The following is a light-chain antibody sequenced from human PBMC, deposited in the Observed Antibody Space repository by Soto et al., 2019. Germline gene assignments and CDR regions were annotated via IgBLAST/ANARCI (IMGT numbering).Light chain of an antibody. CDR3: QQYDNWPPWT. CDR1: QSVGSS. Sequence: EIVLTQSPATLSLSPGQRATLSCRAGQSVGSSLAWYQQKPGQPPRLLIYDASNRATGIPARFSGSGSGTDFTLTISSLEPEDFAVYYCQQYDNWPPWTFGQGTTVDFK. CDR2: DAS. V-gene: IGKV3-11*01. J-gene: IGKJ1*01.